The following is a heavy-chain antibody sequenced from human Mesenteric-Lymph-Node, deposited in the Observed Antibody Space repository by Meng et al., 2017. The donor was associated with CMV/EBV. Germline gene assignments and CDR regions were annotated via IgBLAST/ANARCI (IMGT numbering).Heavy chain of an antibody. D-gene: IGHD2-2*02. CDR2: INPNSGGT. CDR1: GYTFTGYY. J-gene: IGHJ6*02. CDR3: ARVGYCSSTSCYTDYYYYGMDV. V-gene: IGHV1-2*02. Sequence: ASVKVSCKASGYTFTGYYMHWVRQAPGQGLEWMGWINPNSGGTNYAQKFQGRVTMTRDTPISTAYMELSRLRSDDTAVYYCARVGYCSSTSCYTDYYYYGMDVWGQGTTVTVS.